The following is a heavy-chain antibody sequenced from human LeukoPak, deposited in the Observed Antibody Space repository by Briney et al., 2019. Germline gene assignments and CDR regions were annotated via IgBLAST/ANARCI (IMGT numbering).Heavy chain of an antibody. Sequence: GGFLRLSCAASGFTFSSHGMHWVRQAPGKGLEWVAVIPYDGSYQYYADSVKGRVTISRDNFKNTLYLQMNSLRADDTAVYYCAKDHADIVVLPGAHIDYWGQGTLVTVSS. CDR2: IPYDGSYQ. CDR3: AKDHADIVVLPGAHIDY. D-gene: IGHD2-2*01. CDR1: GFTFSSHG. V-gene: IGHV3-30*18. J-gene: IGHJ4*02.